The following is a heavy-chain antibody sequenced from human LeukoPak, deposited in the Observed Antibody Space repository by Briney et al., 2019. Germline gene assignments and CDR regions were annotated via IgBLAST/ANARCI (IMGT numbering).Heavy chain of an antibody. CDR1: GYTFTGYY. J-gene: IGHJ4*02. Sequence: ASVKVSCKASGYTFTGYYMHWVRQAPGQGLEWMGWINPNSGGTNYAQKFQGRVTMTRDTSISTAYMELSRLRSDDTAVYYCARVYSGSYYAGSTYFGVFDYWGQGTLVTVSS. V-gene: IGHV1-2*02. CDR2: INPNSGGT. D-gene: IGHD1-26*01. CDR3: ARVYSGSYYAGSTYFGVFDY.